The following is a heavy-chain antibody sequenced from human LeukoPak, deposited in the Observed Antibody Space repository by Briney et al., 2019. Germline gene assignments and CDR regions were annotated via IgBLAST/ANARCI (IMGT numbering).Heavy chain of an antibody. Sequence: GGSLRLSCAASGFTFSSYAMHWVRQAPGKGLEWVAVISYDGSNKYYADSVKGRFTISRDNAKNSLYLQMNSLRAEDTAVYYCARDLRAVRSGNWFDPWGQGTLVTVSS. D-gene: IGHD6-19*01. V-gene: IGHV3-30*04. CDR3: ARDLRAVRSGNWFDP. J-gene: IGHJ5*02. CDR1: GFTFSSYA. CDR2: ISYDGSNK.